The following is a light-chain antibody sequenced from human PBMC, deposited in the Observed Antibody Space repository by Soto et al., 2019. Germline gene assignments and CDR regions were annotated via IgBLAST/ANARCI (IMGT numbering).Light chain of an antibody. CDR1: QGFNSY. J-gene: IGKJ4*01. CDR2: AAS. CDR3: QQLNSYPSST. V-gene: IGKV1-9*01. Sequence: IQLTQSPSSLSASVGDRVTITCRASQGFNSYLAWYQQKPGKAPKLLIYAASTSQSGVPSRFSGSRSGTDFTLTIGSLQPEDFATYYCQQLNSYPSSTFGGGTKVEIK.